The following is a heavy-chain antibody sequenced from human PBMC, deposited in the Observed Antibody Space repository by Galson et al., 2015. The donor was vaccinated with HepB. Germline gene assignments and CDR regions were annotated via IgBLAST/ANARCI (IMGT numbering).Heavy chain of an antibody. CDR2: ISAYNGNT. D-gene: IGHD1-20*01. J-gene: IGHJ6*02. Sequence: SVKVSCKASGYTFTSYAMHWVRQAPGQGLEWMGWISAYNGNTNYAQKLQGRVTMTTDTSTSTAYMELRSLRSDDTAVYYCARDPPRDNWNDRDYYYYGMDVWGQGTTVTVSS. CDR3: ARDPPRDNWNDRDYYYYGMDV. CDR1: GYTFTSYA. V-gene: IGHV1-18*01.